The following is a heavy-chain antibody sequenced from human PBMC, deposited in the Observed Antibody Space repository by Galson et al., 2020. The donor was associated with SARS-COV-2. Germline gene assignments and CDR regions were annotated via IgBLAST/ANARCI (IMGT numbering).Heavy chain of an antibody. CDR1: GGSISSYY. V-gene: IGHV4-59*01. D-gene: IGHD3-22*01. Sequence: SQTLSLTCTVSGGSISSYYWSWIRQPPGKGLEWIGYIYYSGSTNYNPSLKSRVTISVDTSKNQFSLKLSSVTAADTAVYYCAGHKRSGLVGYFQHWGQGTLVTVSS. J-gene: IGHJ1*01. CDR3: AGHKRSGLVGYFQH. CDR2: IYYSGST.